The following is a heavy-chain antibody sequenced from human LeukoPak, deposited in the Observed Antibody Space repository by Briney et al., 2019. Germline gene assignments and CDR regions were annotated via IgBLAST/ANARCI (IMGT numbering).Heavy chain of an antibody. CDR3: AREDYSNYVGFDY. CDR1: GFTFSSYA. J-gene: IGHJ4*02. CDR2: ISYDGSNK. Sequence: DPGGSLRLSCAASGFTFSSYATHWVRQAPGKGLEWVAVISYDGSNKYYADSVKGRFTISRDNSKNTLYLQMNSLRAEDTAVYYCAREDYSNYVGFDYWGQGTLVTVSS. D-gene: IGHD4-11*01. V-gene: IGHV3-30-3*01.